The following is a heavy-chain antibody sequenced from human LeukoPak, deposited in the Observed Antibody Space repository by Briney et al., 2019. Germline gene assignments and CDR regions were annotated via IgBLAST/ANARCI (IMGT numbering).Heavy chain of an antibody. Sequence: KPSETLSLTCTVSGGSISSYYWSWIRQPPGKGLEWIGYIYYSGSTNYNPSLKSRVTISVDTSKNQFSLKLSSVTAADTAVYYCARDVGVLYSSSWYSVSLQSVLHHWGQGTLVTVSS. CDR3: ARDVGVLYSSSWYSVSLQSVLHH. CDR1: GGSISSYY. D-gene: IGHD6-13*01. J-gene: IGHJ5*02. CDR2: IYYSGST. V-gene: IGHV4-59*01.